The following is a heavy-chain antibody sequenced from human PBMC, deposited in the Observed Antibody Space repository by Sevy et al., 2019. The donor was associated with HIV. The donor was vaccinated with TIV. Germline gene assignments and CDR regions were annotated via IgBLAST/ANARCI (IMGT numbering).Heavy chain of an antibody. CDR1: GGSISSYY. CDR3: AREMRDTASFDY. Sequence: SETLSLTCTVSGGSISSYYWSWIRQPPGKGLEWIGYIYYTGSTNYNPSLKSRVTILVDTSKNQFSLKLSSVTAADTAVYYCAREMRDTASFDYWGQGNLVTVSS. D-gene: IGHD5-18*01. CDR2: IYYTGST. J-gene: IGHJ4*02. V-gene: IGHV4-59*01.